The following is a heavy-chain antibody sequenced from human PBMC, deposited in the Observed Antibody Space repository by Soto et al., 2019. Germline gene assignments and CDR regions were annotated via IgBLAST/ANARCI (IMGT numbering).Heavy chain of an antibody. CDR1: GYSFTSYW. J-gene: IGHJ5*02. Sequence: GESLKISCKGSGYSFTSYWIGWVRQMPGKGLEWMGIIYPGGSDTRYSPSFQGQVTISADKSISTAYLQWSSLKASDTAMYYCARHPETGESPSNWFDPWGQGTLVTVSS. CDR3: ARHPETGESPSNWFDP. CDR2: IYPGGSDT. V-gene: IGHV5-51*01.